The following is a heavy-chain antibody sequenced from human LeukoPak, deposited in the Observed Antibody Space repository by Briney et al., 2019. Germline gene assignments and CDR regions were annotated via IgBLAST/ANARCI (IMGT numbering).Heavy chain of an antibody. V-gene: IGHV4-39*07. Sequence: SETLSLTCTVSGGSISSSSYYWGWIRQPPGKGLEWIGSIYYSGSTYYNPSLESRVTISVDKSKNQFSLKLSSVTAADTAVYYCAREGSYSSSWYFASNWFDPWGQGTLVTVSS. CDR2: IYYSGST. CDR1: GGSISSSSYY. D-gene: IGHD6-13*01. J-gene: IGHJ5*02. CDR3: AREGSYSSSWYFASNWFDP.